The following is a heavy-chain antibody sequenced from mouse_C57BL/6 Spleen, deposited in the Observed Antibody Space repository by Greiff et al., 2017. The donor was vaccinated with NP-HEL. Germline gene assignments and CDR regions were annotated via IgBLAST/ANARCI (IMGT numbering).Heavy chain of an antibody. J-gene: IGHJ1*03. Sequence: EVQLVESGGGLVQPGGSLSLSCAASGFTFTDYYMSWVRQPPGKALEWLGFIRNKANGYTTEYSASVKGRFTISRDNSQSILYLQMNAIRAEDSATYYCARYHYYGSSHWYFDVWGTGTTVTVSS. CDR1: GFTFTDYY. CDR3: ARYHYYGSSHWYFDV. CDR2: IRNKANGYTT. V-gene: IGHV7-3*01. D-gene: IGHD1-1*01.